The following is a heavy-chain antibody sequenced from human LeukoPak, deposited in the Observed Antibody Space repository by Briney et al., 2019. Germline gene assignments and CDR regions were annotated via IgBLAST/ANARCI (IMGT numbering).Heavy chain of an antibody. Sequence: GGSLRLSCTASGFTFSSYAMHWVRQAPGKGLEFVSGISRNGDDIYYGTSVKGRFTVSRDNSKNTLYLQMNSLRAEDTAVYYCATSSGFEDYWGQGALVTVSS. CDR2: ISRNGDDI. CDR1: GFTFSSYA. J-gene: IGHJ4*02. V-gene: IGHV3-64*01. D-gene: IGHD3-10*01. CDR3: ATSSGFEDY.